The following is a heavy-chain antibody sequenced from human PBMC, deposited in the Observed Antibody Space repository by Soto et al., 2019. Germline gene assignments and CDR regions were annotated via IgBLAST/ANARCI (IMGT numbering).Heavy chain of an antibody. CDR2: IIPIFGTA. D-gene: IGHD2-21*02. Sequence: QVQLVQSGAEVKKPGSSVKVSCKASGGTFSSYAISWVRQAPGQGLEWMGGIIPIFGTANYAQKFQGRVTITAYESTSTAYMELSSLRSEDTAVYYCARDEGIAYCGGDCSYYYGMDVWGQGTTVTVSS. CDR3: ARDEGIAYCGGDCSYYYGMDV. J-gene: IGHJ6*02. CDR1: GGTFSSYA. V-gene: IGHV1-69*12.